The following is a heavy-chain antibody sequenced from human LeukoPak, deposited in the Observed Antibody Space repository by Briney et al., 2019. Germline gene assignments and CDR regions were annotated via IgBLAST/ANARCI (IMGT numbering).Heavy chain of an antibody. CDR3: ARDGRPAAGTDWFDP. J-gene: IGHJ5*02. V-gene: IGHV1-8*01. CDR2: MNPKSGNT. Sequence: ASVKVSCKASGYTFTSYDIDWVRQATGQGLEWMGWMNPKSGNTGYAQKFQGRVTMTRNTSTSTGYMELSSLRSEDTAVYYCARDGRPAAGTDWFDPWGQGTLVTVSS. D-gene: IGHD6-13*01. CDR1: GYTFTSYD.